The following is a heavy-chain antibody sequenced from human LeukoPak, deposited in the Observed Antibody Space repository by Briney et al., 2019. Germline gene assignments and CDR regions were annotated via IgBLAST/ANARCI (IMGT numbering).Heavy chain of an antibody. CDR3: AGSGSYDY. CDR1: GFTFSSYA. CDR2: IYSGGST. D-gene: IGHD1-26*01. V-gene: IGHV3-53*01. J-gene: IGHJ4*02. Sequence: GGSLRLSCAASGFTFSSYAMSWVRQAPGKGLEWVSVIYSGGSTYYADSVKGRFTISRDNSKNTLYLQMNSLRAEDTAVYYCAGSGSYDYWGQGTLVTVSS.